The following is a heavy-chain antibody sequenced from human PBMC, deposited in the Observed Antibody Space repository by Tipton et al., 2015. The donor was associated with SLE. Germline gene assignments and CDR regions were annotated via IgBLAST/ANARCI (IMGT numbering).Heavy chain of an antibody. D-gene: IGHD6-13*01. J-gene: IGHJ4*02. V-gene: IGHV4-59*11. CDR1: GGSISSHY. CDR3: AGRRGSSWYEDYFDY. CDR2: INYIGST. Sequence: TLSLTCTVSGGSISSHYWSWIRRPPGKALEWIAYINYIGSTNYNPSLKSRVTMSVDTSKNQFSLKLSSVTAADTAVYYCAGRRGSSWYEDYFDYWGQGTLVTVSS.